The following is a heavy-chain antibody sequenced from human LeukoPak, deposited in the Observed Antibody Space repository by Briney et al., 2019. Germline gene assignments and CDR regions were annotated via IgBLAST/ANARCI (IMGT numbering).Heavy chain of an antibody. CDR3: ARGEITSGGVIVVFDY. V-gene: IGHV1-2*02. J-gene: IGHJ4*02. CDR1: GYTFAGFY. CDR2: ISPNSGDT. D-gene: IGHD3-16*02. Sequence: ASVKVSCRASGYTFAGFYIHWVRQAPGQGLEWMGWISPNSGDTNYVERFRGRVSMTRDTSISTAYMELSRLRSDDTAVYYCARGEITSGGVIVVFDYWGQGTLVTVSS.